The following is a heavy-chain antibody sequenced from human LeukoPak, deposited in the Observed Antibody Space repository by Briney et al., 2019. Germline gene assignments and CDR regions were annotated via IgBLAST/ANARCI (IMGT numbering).Heavy chain of an antibody. V-gene: IGHV3-21*01. D-gene: IGHD3-10*01. Sequence: PGGSLRLSCAASGFTFSSYAMSWVRQAPGKGLEWVSAISSSSSYIYYADSVKGRFTISRDNAKNSLYLQMNSLRAEDTAVYYCARPYGSGSYYNYDAFDIWGQGTMVSVSS. CDR1: GFTFSSYA. CDR3: ARPYGSGSYYNYDAFDI. CDR2: ISSSSSYI. J-gene: IGHJ3*02.